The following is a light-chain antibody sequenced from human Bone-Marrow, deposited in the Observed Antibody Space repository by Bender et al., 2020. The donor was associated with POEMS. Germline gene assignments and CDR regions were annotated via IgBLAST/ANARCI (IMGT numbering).Light chain of an antibody. J-gene: IGLJ1*01. Sequence: QSALTQPASVSGSPGQSITISCTGTSSDVGSYSLVSWYQQHPGKAPKLIIYEGSKRPSGVSNRFSGSKSGNTASLTISGLQAEDEADYYCYSYAGSSTYVFGTGTKVTVL. CDR3: YSYAGSSTYV. CDR2: EGS. CDR1: SSDVGSYSL. V-gene: IGLV2-23*01.